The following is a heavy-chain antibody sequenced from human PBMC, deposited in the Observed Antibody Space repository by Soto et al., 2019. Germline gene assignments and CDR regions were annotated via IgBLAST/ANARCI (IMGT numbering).Heavy chain of an antibody. CDR3: AREGMYCTGGSCYPTHFHY. CDR2: IYHSGST. V-gene: IGHV4-4*02. Sequence: ASETLSLTCVVSGGSISSSNWWTWVRQPPGKGLEWIGEIYHSGSTNYNPSLKSRVTISVDGSKNQFSLKLTSVTAADTAVYYCAREGMYCTGGSCYPTHFHYWGQGTLVTVSS. D-gene: IGHD2-15*01. J-gene: IGHJ4*02. CDR1: GGSISSSNW.